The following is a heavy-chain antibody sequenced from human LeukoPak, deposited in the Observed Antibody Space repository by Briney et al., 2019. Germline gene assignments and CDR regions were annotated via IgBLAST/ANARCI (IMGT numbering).Heavy chain of an antibody. J-gene: IGHJ4*02. V-gene: IGHV4-59*01. CDR3: ARANNWNDGGFDY. CDR1: GGSISSYY. Sequence: PSETLSLTCTVSGGSISSYYWSWIRQPPGKGLEWIGYIYYSGSTNYNPSLKSRVTISVDTSKNQFSLKLSSVTAADTAVYYRARANNWNDGGFDYWGQETLVTVSS. D-gene: IGHD1-1*01. CDR2: IYYSGST.